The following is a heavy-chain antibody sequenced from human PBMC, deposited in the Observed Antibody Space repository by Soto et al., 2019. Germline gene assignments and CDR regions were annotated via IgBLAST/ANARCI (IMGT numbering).Heavy chain of an antibody. CDR1: GDSISSGDYY. Sequence: LSLTCTVSGDSISSGDYYWSWIRQPPGKGLEWIGYIYSSGRTYYNPSLESRVFISLDASKKQFSLKLSSVTAADTAVYFCARVGGYDHWFDPWGQGTLVTVSS. J-gene: IGHJ5*02. CDR3: ARVGGYDHWFDP. V-gene: IGHV4-30-4*01. CDR2: IYSSGRT. D-gene: IGHD5-12*01.